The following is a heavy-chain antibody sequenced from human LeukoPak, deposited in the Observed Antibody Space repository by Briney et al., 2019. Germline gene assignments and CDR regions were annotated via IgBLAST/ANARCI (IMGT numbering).Heavy chain of an antibody. V-gene: IGHV3-23*01. CDR1: GFTFSSYA. CDR2: ISGSGGST. J-gene: IGHJ4*02. CDR3: AKRGGVSYYYDSSGYSAPFDY. Sequence: GGSLRLSCAASGFTFSSYAMSWVRQAPGKGLEWVSAISGSGGSTYYADSVKGRFTISRDNSKNTLYLQMNSLRAEDTAIYYCAKRGGVSYYYDSSGYSAPFDYWGQGTLVTVSS. D-gene: IGHD3-22*01.